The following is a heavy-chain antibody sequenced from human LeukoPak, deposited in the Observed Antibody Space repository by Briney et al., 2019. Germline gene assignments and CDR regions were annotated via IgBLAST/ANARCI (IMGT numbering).Heavy chain of an antibody. CDR2: IRSGGSTK. V-gene: IGHV3-11*04. CDR1: GFTFSDHY. Sequence: GGSLRLSCAVSGFTFSDHYMSWIRQAPGKGLEWVSYIRSGGSTKYYADSVKGRFTISRDNSKNTLYLQMNSLRAEDTAVYYCAKIGSAVVTSDDAFDIWGQGTMVTVSS. J-gene: IGHJ3*02. CDR3: AKIGSAVVTSDDAFDI. D-gene: IGHD4-23*01.